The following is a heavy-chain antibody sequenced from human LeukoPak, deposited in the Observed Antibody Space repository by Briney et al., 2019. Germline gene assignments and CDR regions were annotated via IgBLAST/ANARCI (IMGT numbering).Heavy chain of an antibody. CDR3: ARHLAPPPGDSYGYLVGSFDP. D-gene: IGHD5-18*01. V-gene: IGHV4-39*01. J-gene: IGHJ5*02. CDR1: GGSISSSRYY. Sequence: SETLSLTCTVSGGSISSSRYYWGWIRQPPGKGLEWIGCIYYSGSTYYNPSLKSRVTITVDTSKNQYSLKLSSVTAADTAVYYCARHLAPPPGDSYGYLVGSFDPWGQGALVTVSS. CDR2: IYYSGST.